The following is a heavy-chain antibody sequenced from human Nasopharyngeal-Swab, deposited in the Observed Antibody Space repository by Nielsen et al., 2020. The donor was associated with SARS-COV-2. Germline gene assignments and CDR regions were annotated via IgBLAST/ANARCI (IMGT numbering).Heavy chain of an antibody. CDR3: ARGRAFRRDIVVVVAAKSPFDY. J-gene: IGHJ4*02. D-gene: IGHD2-15*01. CDR2: INHSGST. Sequence: QTLSLTCAVYGGTFSGYYWSWIRQPPGKGLEWLGEINHSGSTNYNPPLKSQVTISVDTSKNQFSLNLSSVTAADTAVYYCARGRAFRRDIVVVVAAKSPFDYWGQGTLVTVSS. V-gene: IGHV4-34*01. CDR1: GGTFSGYY.